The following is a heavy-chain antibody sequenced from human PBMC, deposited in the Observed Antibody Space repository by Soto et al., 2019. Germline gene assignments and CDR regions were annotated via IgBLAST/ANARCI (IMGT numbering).Heavy chain of an antibody. J-gene: IGHJ6*02. D-gene: IGHD2-2*02. CDR2: ISSSSSYI. V-gene: IGHV3-21*01. CDR1: GFTFSSYS. CDR3: ARDVPADSIVVVPAAIRGYYYYYGMDV. Sequence: EVQLVESGGGLVKPGGSLRLSCAASGFTFSSYSMNWVRQAPGKGLEWVSSISSSSSYIYYADSVKGRFTISRDNAKNSLYLQMNSLRAEDTAVYYCARDVPADSIVVVPAAIRGYYYYYGMDVWGQGTTVTVSS.